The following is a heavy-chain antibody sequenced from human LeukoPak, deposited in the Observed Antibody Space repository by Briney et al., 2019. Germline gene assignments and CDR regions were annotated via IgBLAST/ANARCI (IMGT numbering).Heavy chain of an antibody. CDR2: ISGSGGST. J-gene: IGHJ3*02. V-gene: IGHV3-23*01. CDR1: GFTFSSYA. Sequence: GGSLRLSCAASGFTFSSYATSWVRQAPGKGLEWVSAISGSGGSTYYADSVKGRFTISRDNSKNTLYLQMNSLRAEDTAVYYCAKDPRYFDWLFDAFDIWGQGTMVTVSS. D-gene: IGHD3-9*01. CDR3: AKDPRYFDWLFDAFDI.